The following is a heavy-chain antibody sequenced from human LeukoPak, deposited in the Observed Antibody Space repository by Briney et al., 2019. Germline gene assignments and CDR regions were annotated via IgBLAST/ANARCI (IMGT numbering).Heavy chain of an antibody. V-gene: IGHV3-23*01. J-gene: IGHJ5*02. CDR1: GFSFSNAW. D-gene: IGHD6-13*01. CDR2: ISGSGGST. CDR3: AKEIAAAGRKFDP. Sequence: GGSLRLSCAASGFSFSNAWMSWVRQAPGKGLEWVSAISGSGGSTYYADSVKGRFTISRDNSKNTLYLQMNSLRAEDTAVYYCAKEIAAAGRKFDPWGQGTLVTVSS.